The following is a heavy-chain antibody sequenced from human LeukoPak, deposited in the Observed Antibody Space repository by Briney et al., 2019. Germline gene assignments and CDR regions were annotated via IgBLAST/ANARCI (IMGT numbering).Heavy chain of an antibody. CDR2: VSYDGTYQ. Sequence: GGSLRLSCAASGFTFSNYAMHWVRQAPGKGLEWVAVVSYDGTYQNYADSAKGRFTISRDNSRNTVYLQMNSVRAEDTAVYYCASQKDTYGYLDYWGQGTLVTVSS. D-gene: IGHD5-18*01. CDR1: GFTFSNYA. CDR3: ASQKDTYGYLDY. V-gene: IGHV3-30-3*01. J-gene: IGHJ4*02.